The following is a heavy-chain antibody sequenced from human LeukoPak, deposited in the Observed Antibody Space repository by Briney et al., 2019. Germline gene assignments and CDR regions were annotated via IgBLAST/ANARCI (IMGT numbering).Heavy chain of an antibody. Sequence: GGSLRLSCAASGFTFSNYWMSWVRQAPGKGLEWVANIKKDGGEKYYADSVTGRFTISRDNAKNSLYLQVSRLRAEDTAVYYCARAQGYFDHWGQGTLASVPS. CDR3: ARAQGYFDH. V-gene: IGHV3-7*01. CDR2: IKKDGGEK. CDR1: GFTFSNYW. J-gene: IGHJ4*02.